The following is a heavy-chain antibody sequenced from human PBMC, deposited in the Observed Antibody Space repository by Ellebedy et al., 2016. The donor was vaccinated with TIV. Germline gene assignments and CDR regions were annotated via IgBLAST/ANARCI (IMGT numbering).Heavy chain of an antibody. D-gene: IGHD5-18*01. CDR1: GDSISDYY. J-gene: IGHJ4*02. CDR3: ARGARYSYGFFDY. CDR2: IYKSGIS. V-gene: IGHV4-59*01. Sequence: SETLSLXCGVSGDSISDYYWSWIRQPSGKGLEFIGYIYKSGISRYNPSLRSRPIISLDTSKSHFSLHLSSVTTADTAMYYCARGARYSYGFFDYWGQGILVTVSS.